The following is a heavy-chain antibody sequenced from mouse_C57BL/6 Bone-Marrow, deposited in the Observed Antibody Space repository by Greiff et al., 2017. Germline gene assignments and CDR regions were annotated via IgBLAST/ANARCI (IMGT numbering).Heavy chain of an antibody. CDR3: ARNSDYYGSAWFAY. CDR1: GFSLTSYG. D-gene: IGHD1-1*01. CDR2: IWSGGSP. Sequence: QVQLQQSGPGLVQPSQSLSITCTVSGFSLTSYGVHWVRQSPGKGLEWLGVIWSGGSPDYNAAFISRLSISKDNSKSQVFFKMNSLQADDTAIYYCARNSDYYGSAWFAYWGQGTLVTVSA. J-gene: IGHJ3*01. V-gene: IGHV2-2*01.